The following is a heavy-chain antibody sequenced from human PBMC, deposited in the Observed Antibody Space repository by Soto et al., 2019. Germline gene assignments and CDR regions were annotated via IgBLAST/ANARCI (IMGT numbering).Heavy chain of an antibody. J-gene: IGHJ4*02. CDR3: TGEVASGY. CDR2: ISRDGGTK. Sequence: QVQLVESGGVVVQPGRSLRLSCAASGFTVSSYGMHWVRQAPNKGLEWVAVISRDGGTKYYADSVKGRFAISKDNSRNALFLEMNSLRGDDMAVYYCTGEVASGYWGQGTLVTVSS. CDR1: GFTVSSYG. D-gene: IGHD2-8*02. V-gene: IGHV3-30*03.